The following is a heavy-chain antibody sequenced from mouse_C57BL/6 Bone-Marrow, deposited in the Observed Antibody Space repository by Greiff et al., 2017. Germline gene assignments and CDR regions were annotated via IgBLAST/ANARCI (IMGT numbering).Heavy chain of an antibody. J-gene: IGHJ1*03. CDR3: ASYYGRSYPSYWYFDV. V-gene: IGHV1-64*01. D-gene: IGHD1-1*01. CDR2: IHPNSGST. Sequence: VQLQQPGAELVKPGASVKLSCKASGYTFTSYWMHWVKQRPGQGLEWIGMIHPNSGSTNYNEKFKSKATLTVDKSSSTAYMQLSSLTSEDSAVYYCASYYGRSYPSYWYFDVWGTGTTVTVSS. CDR1: GYTFTSYW.